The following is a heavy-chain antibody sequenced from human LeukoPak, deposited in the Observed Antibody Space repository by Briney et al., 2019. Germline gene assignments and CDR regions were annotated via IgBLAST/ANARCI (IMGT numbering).Heavy chain of an antibody. V-gene: IGHV4-59*01. D-gene: IGHD3-22*01. Sequence: SETLSLTCTVSGGSISSYYWNWIRQPPGKGLEWIGYIYYSGSTNYNPSLKSRVTISVDTSKNQFSLKLSSVTAADTAVYYCARGADSSGYYSIFYFDYWGQGTLVTVSS. CDR1: GGSISSYY. J-gene: IGHJ4*02. CDR2: IYYSGST. CDR3: ARGADSSGYYSIFYFDY.